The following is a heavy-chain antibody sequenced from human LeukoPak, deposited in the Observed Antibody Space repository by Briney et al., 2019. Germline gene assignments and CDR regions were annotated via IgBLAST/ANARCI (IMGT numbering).Heavy chain of an antibody. J-gene: IGHJ4*02. CDR2: LFYSGST. CDR1: GGSISHYY. CDR3: ATVAVIRGVTYFDY. V-gene: IGHV4-59*01. D-gene: IGHD3-10*01. Sequence: SETLSLTCTVSGGSISHYYWSWIRQPPGKGLEWIAYLFYSGSTDYNPSLESRVTISVDTSKNQFSLKLRSVTAADTAVYYCATVAVIRGVTYFDYWGQGTLVTVSS.